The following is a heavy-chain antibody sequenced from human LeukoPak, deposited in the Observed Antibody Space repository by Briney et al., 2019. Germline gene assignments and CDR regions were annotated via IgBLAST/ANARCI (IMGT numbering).Heavy chain of an antibody. CDR3: AKYRGFGDSYDS. J-gene: IGHJ4*02. CDR1: GFAFSRND. CDR2: IGGSGTRT. D-gene: IGHD3-10*01. V-gene: IGHV3-23*01. Sequence: GGSLRLSCAASGFAFSRNDMSWVRQAPGKGLEWVSSIGGSGTRTYYADSVKGRFTISRDTSKNTLYLQMNSLRAEAAAVYYCAKYRGFGDSYDSWGQGTLVTVSS.